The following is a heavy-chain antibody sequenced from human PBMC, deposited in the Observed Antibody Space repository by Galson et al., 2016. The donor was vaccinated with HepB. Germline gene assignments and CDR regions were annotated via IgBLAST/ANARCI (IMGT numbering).Heavy chain of an antibody. CDR3: AKDKILAAGRPRFHFDP. Sequence: SLRLSCAASGFSFTSYGMHWVRQAPGKGLEWVAGISYDGSETYLADSVKGRFTISRDNSRKAMYVQMNSLRVEDTAMYYCAKDKILAAGRPRFHFDPWGKGTLVTVSP. CDR1: GFSFTSYG. V-gene: IGHV3-30*18. J-gene: IGHJ5*02. D-gene: IGHD6-6*01. CDR2: ISYDGSET.